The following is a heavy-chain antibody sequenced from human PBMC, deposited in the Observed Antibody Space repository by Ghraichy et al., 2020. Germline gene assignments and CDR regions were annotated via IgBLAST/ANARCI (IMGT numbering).Heavy chain of an antibody. CDR3: AKDRSRYSSSWAPDY. CDR1: GFTFSSYA. Sequence: GGSLRLSCAASGFTFSSYAMSWVRQAPGKGLEWVSTISGSGRNPYYADSVKGRFTISRDNSRNTLDLQMSSLRADDTAVYYCAKDRSRYSSSWAPDYCGQGTVITVSA. CDR2: ISGSGRNP. J-gene: IGHJ4*02. V-gene: IGHV3-23*01. D-gene: IGHD6-13*01.